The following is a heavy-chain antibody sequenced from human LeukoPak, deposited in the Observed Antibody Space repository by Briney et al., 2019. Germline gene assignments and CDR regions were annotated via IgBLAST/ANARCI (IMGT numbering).Heavy chain of an antibody. CDR1: GGSISSYY. J-gene: IGHJ4*02. CDR3: ARGSGWYLFDY. Sequence: SETLSLTCTVSGGSISSYYWSWIRQPPGKGLEWIGYIYYSGSTNYNPSLKSRVTISVDTSKNQSSLKLSSVTAADTAVYYCARGSGWYLFDYWGQGTLVTVSS. D-gene: IGHD6-19*01. V-gene: IGHV4-59*01. CDR2: IYYSGST.